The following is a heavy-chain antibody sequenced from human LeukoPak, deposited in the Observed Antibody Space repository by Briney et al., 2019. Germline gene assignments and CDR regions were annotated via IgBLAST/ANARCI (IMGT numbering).Heavy chain of an antibody. V-gene: IGHV3-48*01. D-gene: IGHD3-9*01. CDR2: ISSSSSTI. CDR3: ARVRYFDWLLMGWFDL. Sequence: GGSLRLSCAASGFTFSSYSMNWVRQAPGKGLEWVSYISSSSSTIYYADSVKGRFTISRDNAKKSLYLEMNSLRAEDTAVYYCARVRYFDWLLMGWFDLWGQGTLVTVSS. CDR1: GFTFSSYS. J-gene: IGHJ5*02.